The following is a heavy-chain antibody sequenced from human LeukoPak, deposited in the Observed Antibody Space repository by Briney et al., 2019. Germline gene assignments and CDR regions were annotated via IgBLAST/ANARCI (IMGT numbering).Heavy chain of an antibody. CDR1: DFTFSSYT. CDR3: ARDYDSSGYFDY. V-gene: IGHV3-21*01. Sequence: PGGSLRLSCAASDFTFSSYTMNWVRQAPGKGLEWASSISSSNNYIYYADSVKGRFTISRDNAKNSLYLQMNSLRAEDTAIYYCARDYDSSGYFDYWGQGTLVTVSS. J-gene: IGHJ4*02. D-gene: IGHD3-22*01. CDR2: ISSSNNYI.